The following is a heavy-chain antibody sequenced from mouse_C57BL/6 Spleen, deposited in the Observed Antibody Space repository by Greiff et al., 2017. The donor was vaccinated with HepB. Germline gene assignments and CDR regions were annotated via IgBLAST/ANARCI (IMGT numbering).Heavy chain of an antibody. Sequence: EVMLVESGGGLVKPGGSLKLSCAASGFTFSSYAMSWVRQTPEKRLEWVATISDGGSYTYYPDNVKGRFTISRDNAKNNLYLQMSHLKSEDTAMYYCARDPNSNYGWFAYWGQGTLVTVSA. CDR3: ARDPNSNYGWFAY. CDR2: ISDGGSYT. D-gene: IGHD2-5*01. V-gene: IGHV5-4*01. CDR1: GFTFSSYA. J-gene: IGHJ3*01.